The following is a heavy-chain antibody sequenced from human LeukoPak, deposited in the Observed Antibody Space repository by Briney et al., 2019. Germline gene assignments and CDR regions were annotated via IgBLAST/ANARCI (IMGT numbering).Heavy chain of an antibody. CDR2: ISGSGGST. CDR3: AKDRSYDILTGYHWFDP. CDR1: GLTFSSYA. V-gene: IGHV3-23*01. J-gene: IGHJ5*02. D-gene: IGHD3-9*01. Sequence: GGSLRLSCAASGLTFSSYAMSWVRQAPGKGLEWVSAISGSGGSTDYADSVKGRFTISRDNSKNTLYLQMNSLGAEGTAVYYCAKDRSYDILTGYHWFDPWGQGTLVTVSS.